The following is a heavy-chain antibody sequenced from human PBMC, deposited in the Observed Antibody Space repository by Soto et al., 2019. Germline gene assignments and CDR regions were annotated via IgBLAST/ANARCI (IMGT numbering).Heavy chain of an antibody. CDR1: GYTFTSYG. D-gene: IGHD2-15*01. Sequence: QVPLVQPGAEVKKPGASVKVSCKASGYTFTSYGINWVRQAPGQGLEWMGWISAYNGNTNYAQKLQGRVTMTTDTSTSTAYMELRSLRSDDTAVYYCARDPVRGSGGSYVPRNDYWGQGTLVTVSS. J-gene: IGHJ4*02. CDR2: ISAYNGNT. CDR3: ARDPVRGSGGSYVPRNDY. V-gene: IGHV1-18*01.